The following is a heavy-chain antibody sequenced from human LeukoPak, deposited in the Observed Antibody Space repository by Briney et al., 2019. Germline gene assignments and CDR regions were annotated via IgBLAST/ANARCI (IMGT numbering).Heavy chain of an antibody. J-gene: IGHJ4*02. CDR1: GFTFSNAW. CDR3: TTATLTGYYTNSRNL. Sequence: GGSLRLSCAASGFTFSNAWMSWVRQAPGKGLEWVGRIKSKTDGGTTDYAAPVKGRFTISRDDSKNTLYLQMNSLKTEDTAVYYCTTATLTGYYTNSRNLWGQGTLVTVSS. D-gene: IGHD3-9*01. V-gene: IGHV3-15*01. CDR2: IKSKTDGGTT.